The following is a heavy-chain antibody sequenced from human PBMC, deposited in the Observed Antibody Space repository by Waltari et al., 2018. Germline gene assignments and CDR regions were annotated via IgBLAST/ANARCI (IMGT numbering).Heavy chain of an antibody. CDR2: INHIGST. CDR1: GGSFSGYY. CDR3: ARAKYDYVWGSYRTGNYFDY. Sequence: QVQLQQWGAGLLKPSETLSLTCAVYGGSFSGYYWSWIRQPPGKGLEWIGEINHIGSTNYNPSPKSRVTISVDTSKNQFSLKLSAVTAADTAVYYCARAKYDYVWGSYRTGNYFDYWGQGTLVTVSS. D-gene: IGHD3-16*02. J-gene: IGHJ4*02. V-gene: IGHV4-34*01.